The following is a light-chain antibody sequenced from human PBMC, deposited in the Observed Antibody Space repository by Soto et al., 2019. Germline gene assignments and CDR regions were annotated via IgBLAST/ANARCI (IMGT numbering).Light chain of an antibody. CDR2: GNI. J-gene: IGLJ1*01. V-gene: IGLV1-40*01. CDR1: SSNIGAGYD. CDR3: QSYVSTLGAPYV. Sequence: QSALTQPPSVSGAPGQRVTISCTGSSSNIGAGYDVHWYQQRPGTAPKLLIFGNINRPSGVPDRFSGSKSGTSASLAITGLQAEDEGDYYCQSYVSTLGAPYVFRTGTKVTVL.